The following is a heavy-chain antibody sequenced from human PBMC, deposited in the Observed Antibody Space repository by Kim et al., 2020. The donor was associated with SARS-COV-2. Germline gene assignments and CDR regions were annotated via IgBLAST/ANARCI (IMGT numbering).Heavy chain of an antibody. CDR2: IYYRGTT. CDR1: GGSISSKNYY. D-gene: IGHD1-1*01. J-gene: IGHJ4*01. Sequence: SETLSLTCTVSGGSISSKNYYWGWIRQSPVKGLEYIGNIYYRGTTNYNPSLKSRVTISVDTSKNEFSLKLTSVTATDTAVYYCARGADYWKDEIFFDDWG. CDR3: ARGADYWKDEIFFDD. V-gene: IGHV4-39*01.